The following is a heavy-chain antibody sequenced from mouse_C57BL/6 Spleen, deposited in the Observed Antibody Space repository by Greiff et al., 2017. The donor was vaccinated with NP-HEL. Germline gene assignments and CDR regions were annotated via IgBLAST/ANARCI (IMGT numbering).Heavy chain of an antibody. Sequence: VKLQQSGPGLVQPSQSLSITCTVSGFSLTSYGVHWVRQSPGKGLEWLGVIWSGGSTDYNAAFISRLSISKDNSKSQVFFKMNSLQADDTAIYYCASLWVFAYWGQGTLVTVSA. D-gene: IGHD6-2*01. CDR3: ASLWVFAY. J-gene: IGHJ3*01. CDR2: IWSGGST. V-gene: IGHV2-2*01. CDR1: GFSLTSYG.